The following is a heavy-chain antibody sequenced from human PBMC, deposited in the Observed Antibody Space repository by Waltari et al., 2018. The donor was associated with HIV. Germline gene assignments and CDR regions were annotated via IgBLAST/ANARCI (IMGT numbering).Heavy chain of an antibody. CDR3: VRDLSPMGKSGWYDS. CDR1: GFSSTKYG. D-gene: IGHD6-19*01. CDR2: IHTYPGNT. J-gene: IGHJ1*01. V-gene: IGHV1-18*04. Sequence: QVRLVQSGAEAQQPGAPVKVPCTAPGFSSTKYGVSWVRQAPRQGREWMGWIHTYPGNTDSAEKFQGRVTMTRDTFTNTIYMELTTLKSDDSAIYYCVRDLSPMGKSGWYDSWGQGTVVTVSS.